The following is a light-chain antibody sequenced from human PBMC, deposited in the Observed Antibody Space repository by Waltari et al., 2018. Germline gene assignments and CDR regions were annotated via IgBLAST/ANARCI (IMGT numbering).Light chain of an antibody. V-gene: IGLV2-23*02. CDR1: SSDVGSYNL. J-gene: IGLJ1*01. Sequence: QSALTQPASVSGSPGQSITISCTGTSSDVGSYNLFSWYQHHPGTVPKLMIYEDSQRPSGVSNRFSGSKSVNTASLTISGLQAEDEADYYCFSYAGLSTFVFGTGTKVTVL. CDR3: FSYAGLSTFV. CDR2: EDS.